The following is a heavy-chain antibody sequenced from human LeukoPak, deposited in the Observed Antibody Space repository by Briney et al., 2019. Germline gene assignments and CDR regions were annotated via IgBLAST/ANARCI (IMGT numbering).Heavy chain of an antibody. Sequence: SETLSLTCTVSGGSISGYYWSWIRQPPGKGLEWIGYIYYSGSTNYNPSLKSRVTISVDTSKNQFSLKLSSVTAADPAVYYCARVTVTTFHLDYWGQGTLVTVSS. J-gene: IGHJ4*02. CDR2: IYYSGST. CDR3: ARVTVTTFHLDY. CDR1: GGSISGYY. D-gene: IGHD4-17*01. V-gene: IGHV4-59*08.